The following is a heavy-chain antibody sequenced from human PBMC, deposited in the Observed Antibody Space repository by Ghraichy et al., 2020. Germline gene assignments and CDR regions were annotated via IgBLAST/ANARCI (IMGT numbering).Heavy chain of an antibody. D-gene: IGHD3-16*02. CDR1: GFTFGDYA. CDR2: IRSRTYGGTT. J-gene: IGHJ4*02. Sequence: GGSLRLSCTASGFTFGDYAMSWVRQAPGKGLEWVGFIRSRTYGGTTEYAASVKGRFTISRDDSKSIAYLQMNSLKTEDTAVYYCARAPNLMGELSLLALYYFDYWGQGTLVTVSS. V-gene: IGHV3-49*04. CDR3: ARAPNLMGELSLLALYYFDY.